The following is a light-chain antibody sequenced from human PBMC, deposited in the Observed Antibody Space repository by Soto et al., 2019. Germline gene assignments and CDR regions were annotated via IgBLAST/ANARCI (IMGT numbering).Light chain of an antibody. J-gene: IGKJ1*01. V-gene: IGKV3-20*01. CDR1: QSVSSGS. CDR2: GAS. Sequence: EIVLTQSPGTLSLSPGERATLSCRATQSVSSGSLAWYQQKPGQAPRLLIFGASGRPTGIPDRFSGSGSGTDFSLTISRLEPEDFAVYYCHQYVSSPWTFGQGTKVEI. CDR3: HQYVSSPWT.